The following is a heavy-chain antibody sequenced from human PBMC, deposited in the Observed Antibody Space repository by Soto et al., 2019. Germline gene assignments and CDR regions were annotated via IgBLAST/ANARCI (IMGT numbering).Heavy chain of an antibody. D-gene: IGHD2-15*01. J-gene: IGHJ5*02. CDR2: IYHSGST. V-gene: IGHV4-4*02. CDR1: GGSISSSNW. CDR3: ARDSSDCSGGSCSYNWFDP. Sequence: SETLSLTCALSGGSISSSNWWSWVRQPPGKGLEWIGEIYHSGSTNYNPSLKSRVTISVDKSKNQFSLKLSSVTAADTAVYYCARDSSDCSGGSCSYNWFDPWGQGTLVTVS.